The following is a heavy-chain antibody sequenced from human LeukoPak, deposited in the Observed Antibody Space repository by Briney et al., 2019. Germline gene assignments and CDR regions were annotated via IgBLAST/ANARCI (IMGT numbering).Heavy chain of an antibody. CDR2: IKYDGSEE. V-gene: IGHV3-7*01. Sequence: GGSLRLSCVASGFTFSSSWMNWVRQAPGKGLDWVANIKYDGSEEYCVDSGKGRFTISSDNAQNSLYLQMNNLRAEDTAVYYCARDVYRSFDYWGQGTLVTVSS. CDR3: ARDVYRSFDY. CDR1: GFTFSSSW. J-gene: IGHJ4*02. D-gene: IGHD5/OR15-5a*01.